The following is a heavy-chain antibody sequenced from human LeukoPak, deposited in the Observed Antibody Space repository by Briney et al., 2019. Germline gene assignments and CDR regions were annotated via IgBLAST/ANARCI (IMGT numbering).Heavy chain of an antibody. V-gene: IGHV3-48*01. CDR1: GFTFSSYS. CDR2: ISSSSSTI. CDR3: ARDRESYYYYMDV. J-gene: IGHJ6*03. Sequence: GGSLRLSCAASGFTFSSYSMNWVRQAPGKGLEWVSYISSSSSTIYYADSVKGRFTISRDNAKNSLYLQMNSLRAEDTAVYYCARDRESYYYYMDVWGKGTTVTVPS.